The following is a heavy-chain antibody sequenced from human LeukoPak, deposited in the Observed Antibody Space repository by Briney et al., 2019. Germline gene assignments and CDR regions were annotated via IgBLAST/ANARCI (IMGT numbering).Heavy chain of an antibody. D-gene: IGHD1-20*01. CDR2: ISGSGGGT. Sequence: PGGSLRLSCAASGFTFSTYAMSWVRQAPGKGLEWVSAISGSGGGTYYADSVKGRFTISRDNSKKTLDLQMNSLRAEDTALYYCAKASRITGTRPYYFDYWGQGTLVTVSS. J-gene: IGHJ4*02. CDR3: AKASRITGTRPYYFDY. CDR1: GFTFSTYA. V-gene: IGHV3-23*01.